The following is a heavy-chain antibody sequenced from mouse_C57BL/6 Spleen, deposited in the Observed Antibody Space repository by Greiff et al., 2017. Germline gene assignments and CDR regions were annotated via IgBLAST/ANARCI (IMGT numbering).Heavy chain of an antibody. CDR1: GYAFSSYW. CDR3: ARSGGSSYGDYFDY. V-gene: IGHV1-80*01. J-gene: IGHJ2*01. CDR2: IYPGDGDT. Sequence: VQLQQSEAELVKPGASVKISCKASGYAFSSYWMNWVKQRPGKGLEWIGQIYPGDGDTNYNGKFKGKATLTADKSSSTAYMQLSSLTSEDSAVYFCARSGGSSYGDYFDYWGQGTTLTVSS. D-gene: IGHD1-1*01.